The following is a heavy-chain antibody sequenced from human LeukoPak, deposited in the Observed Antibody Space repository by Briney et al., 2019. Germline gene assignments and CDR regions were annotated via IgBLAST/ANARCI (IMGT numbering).Heavy chain of an antibody. CDR2: ISAYNGNT. D-gene: IGHD3-22*01. V-gene: IGHV1-18*01. Sequence: GASVKVSCKASGYTFTSYGISWVRQAPGQGLEWMGWISAYNGNTNYAQKLQGRVTMTTDTSTSTAYMELRSLRSDDTAAYYCARDHYYDSSGYYYALYYFDYWGQGTLVTVSS. J-gene: IGHJ4*02. CDR3: ARDHYYDSSGYYYALYYFDY. CDR1: GYTFTSYG.